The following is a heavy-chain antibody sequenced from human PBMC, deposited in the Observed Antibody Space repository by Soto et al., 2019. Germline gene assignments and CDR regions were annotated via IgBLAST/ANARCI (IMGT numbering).Heavy chain of an antibody. Sequence: QVQLVQSGAEVKKPGASVRVSCKASGYTFTNYGISWVRQAPGQGLEWIGWISAYNGDTIYAQKLQGRGTMPTDTSKSTAYIELRILRSDDKAMYFCARVPSDLPEAYWGNVTLVTVSS. CDR3: ARVPSDLPEAY. CDR2: ISAYNGDT. J-gene: IGHJ4*01. V-gene: IGHV1-18*01. CDR1: GYTFTNYG.